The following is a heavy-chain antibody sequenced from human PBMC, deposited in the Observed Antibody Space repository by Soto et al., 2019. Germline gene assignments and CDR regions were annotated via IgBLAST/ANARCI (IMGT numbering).Heavy chain of an antibody. CDR3: ARVTYYFGSYWYFDL. CDR1: VGTFSGYY. CDR2: INHSGST. D-gene: IGHD3-9*01. V-gene: IGHV4-34*01. J-gene: IGHJ2*01. Sequence: PSETLYLTCAVYVGTFSGYYWSWIRQPPGKGLEWIGEINHSGSTNYNPSLKSRVTISLDTSKNQFSLKLSSATAADTAVYHCARVTYYFGSYWYFDLWGRGTLVTVSS.